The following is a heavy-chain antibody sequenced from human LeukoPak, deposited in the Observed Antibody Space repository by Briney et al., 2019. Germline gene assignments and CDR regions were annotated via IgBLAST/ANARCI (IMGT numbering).Heavy chain of an antibody. CDR3: ARAPDYYDSSGYYYEGAFDI. CDR2: IYYSGST. D-gene: IGHD3-22*01. V-gene: IGHV4-61*01. CDR1: GGSVSSGSYY. J-gene: IGHJ3*02. Sequence: PSETLSLTCTVSGGSVSSGSYYWSWTRQPPGKGLEWIGYIYYSGSTNYNPSLKSRVTITVDTSKNQFSLKLSSVTAADTAVYYCARAPDYYDSSGYYYEGAFDIWGQGTMVTVSS.